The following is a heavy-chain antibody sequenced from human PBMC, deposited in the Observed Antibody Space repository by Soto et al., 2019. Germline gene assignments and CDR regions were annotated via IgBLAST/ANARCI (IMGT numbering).Heavy chain of an antibody. V-gene: IGHV4-59*08. J-gene: IGHJ6*02. CDR1: GGSISIYY. CDR3: ARHLYGGRVVTYGMDV. D-gene: IGHD2-21*02. Sequence: SETLSLTCTVSGGSISIYYWSWIRQPPGKGLEWIGYISYSGSTNYNPSLKSRVTISLDTSKNQFSLKLSSVTAADTAVYYCARHLYGGRVVTYGMDVWGQGTTVTVSS. CDR2: ISYSGST.